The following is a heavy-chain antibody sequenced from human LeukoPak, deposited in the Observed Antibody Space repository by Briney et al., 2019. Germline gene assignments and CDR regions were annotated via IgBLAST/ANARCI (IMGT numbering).Heavy chain of an antibody. CDR1: GFTFSSCS. CDR3: ARGPYYYDSSGPIYYMDV. J-gene: IGHJ6*03. D-gene: IGHD3-22*01. CDR2: ISSSSTYI. Sequence: GGSLRLSCAASGFTFSSCSMNWVRQAPGKWLEWVSSISSSSTYIYDADSVKGRFTVSRDNAKNSLYLQMNGLRAEDTAVYYCARGPYYYDSSGPIYYMDVWGKGTTVTVSS. V-gene: IGHV3-21*01.